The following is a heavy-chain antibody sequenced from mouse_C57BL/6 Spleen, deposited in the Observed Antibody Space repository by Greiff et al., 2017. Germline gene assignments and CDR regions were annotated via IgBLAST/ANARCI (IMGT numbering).Heavy chain of an antibody. D-gene: IGHD1-1*01. CDR3: ARNDIHYYGSSLHAMDY. J-gene: IGHJ4*01. Sequence: VKLVESGPGLVAPSQSLSITCTVSGFSLTSYAISWVRQPPGKGLEWLGVIWTGGGTNYNSALKSRQSISKDNSKSQVFLKMNSLQTDDTARYYCARNDIHYYGSSLHAMDYWGQGTSVTVAS. CDR2: IWTGGGT. V-gene: IGHV2-9-1*01. CDR1: GFSLTSYA.